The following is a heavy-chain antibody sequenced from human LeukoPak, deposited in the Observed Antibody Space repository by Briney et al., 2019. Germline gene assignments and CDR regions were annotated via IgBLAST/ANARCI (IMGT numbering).Heavy chain of an antibody. V-gene: IGHV4-39*01. Sequence: SETLSLTCTVSGGSISGSINYWGWIRQPPGKGLEWIGSVYYSGSTYGNPSRKSRVTISVDTSKNQFSLKLTSVTAADTAVYYCARHRGSPYSGSYYYFDYWGQGTLVTVSS. CDR3: ARHRGSPYSGSYYYFDY. J-gene: IGHJ4*02. CDR1: GGSISGSINY. CDR2: VYYSGST. D-gene: IGHD1-26*01.